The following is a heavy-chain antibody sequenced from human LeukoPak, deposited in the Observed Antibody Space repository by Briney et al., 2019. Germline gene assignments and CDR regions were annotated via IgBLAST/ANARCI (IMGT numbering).Heavy chain of an antibody. CDR3: ALLAVASDFDY. D-gene: IGHD6-19*01. Sequence: GGSLNLSFPVPGFPFSIYEMNWVRQAPGKGREWVSNIGSSGTTIYYADSVRGRFSISRDNAKSSLYLQMNSLRVEDTAVYYCALLAVASDFDYWGQGALVTVSS. CDR2: IGSSGTTI. J-gene: IGHJ4*02. CDR1: GFPFSIYE. V-gene: IGHV3-48*03.